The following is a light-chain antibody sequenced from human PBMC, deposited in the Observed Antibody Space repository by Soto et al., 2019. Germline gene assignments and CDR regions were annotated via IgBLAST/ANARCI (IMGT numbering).Light chain of an antibody. CDR3: QQDNSAPRT. CDR1: KGISNS. J-gene: IGKJ1*01. V-gene: IGKV1-27*01. CDR2: AAS. Sequence: DIQMTQSPSSLSASVGDSVTITCRASKGISNSLAWYQQKPAKDPKLMLYAASTLQAGVPSRCSGSGTGTDFTLTSSSLQPAAVDNCDCQQDNSAPRTCGQAPEVDIK.